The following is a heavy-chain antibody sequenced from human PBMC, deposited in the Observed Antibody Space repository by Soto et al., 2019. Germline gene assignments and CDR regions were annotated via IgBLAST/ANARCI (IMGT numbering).Heavy chain of an antibody. CDR1: GGSISSSSYY. CDR2: IYYSGST. J-gene: IGHJ5*02. CDR3: ASLTYSSSPLWFDP. V-gene: IGHV4-39*01. D-gene: IGHD6-6*01. Sequence: PSETLSLTCTVSGGSISSSSYYWGWIRQPPGKGLEWIGSIYYSGSTYYNPSLKSRVTISVDTSKNQFSLKLSSVTAADTAVYYCASLTYSSSPLWFDPWGQGTLVTVSS.